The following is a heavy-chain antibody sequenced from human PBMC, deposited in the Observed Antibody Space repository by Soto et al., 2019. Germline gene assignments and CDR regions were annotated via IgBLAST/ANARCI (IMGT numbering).Heavy chain of an antibody. CDR1: GFTFSSYG. V-gene: IGHV3-33*01. CDR2: IWYDGSNK. Sequence: GGSLRLSCAASGFTFSSYGMHWVRQAPGKGLEWVAVIWYDGSNKYYADSVKGRFTISRDNSKNTLYLQMNSLRAEDTAVYYCARDITVTTSYFDYWGQGTLVTVSS. CDR3: ARDITVTTSYFDY. J-gene: IGHJ4*02. D-gene: IGHD4-4*01.